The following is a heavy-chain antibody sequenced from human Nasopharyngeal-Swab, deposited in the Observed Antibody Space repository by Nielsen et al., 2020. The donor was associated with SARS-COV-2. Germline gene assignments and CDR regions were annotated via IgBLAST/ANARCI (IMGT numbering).Heavy chain of an antibody. CDR2: LYYGETT. J-gene: IGHJ4*02. D-gene: IGHD2-2*01. V-gene: IGHV4-61*01. Sequence: SETLSLTCTVSGDSVNSGSYYWSWVRQPPGKGLEWIGYLYYGETTNYNPSLKSRVTISVDTSKNQFSLRLRSVTAADTAVYYCARGVGWYYFDYWGQGTLVTVSS. CDR1: GDSVNSGSYY. CDR3: ARGVGWYYFDY.